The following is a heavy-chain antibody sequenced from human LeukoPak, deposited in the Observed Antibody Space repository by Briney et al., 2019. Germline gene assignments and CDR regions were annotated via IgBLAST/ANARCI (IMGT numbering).Heavy chain of an antibody. D-gene: IGHD3-9*01. J-gene: IGHJ5*02. CDR1: GGTFISYA. Sequence: SVKVSCKASGGTFISYAISWVRQAPGQGLEWMGGIIPIFGTANYAQKFQGRVTITADESTSTAYMELSSLRSEDTAVYYCARVFLTGYGGANWFDPWGQGTLVTVSS. CDR2: IIPIFGTA. CDR3: ARVFLTGYGGANWFDP. V-gene: IGHV1-69*01.